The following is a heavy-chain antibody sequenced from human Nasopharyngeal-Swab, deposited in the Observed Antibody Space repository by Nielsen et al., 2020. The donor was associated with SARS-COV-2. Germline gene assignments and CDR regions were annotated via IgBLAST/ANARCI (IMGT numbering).Heavy chain of an antibody. Sequence: GESLKISCAASGFSFSTHAMTWIRQAPGKGLEWVSSLGVGGGPTYYADSAKGRFTISSDNSKNTLYLQMNSLRAEDTAVYYCAKDTYYDSSGYFLFGYAFDIWGQGTMVTVSS. CDR2: LGVGGGPT. CDR3: AKDTYYDSSGYFLFGYAFDI. D-gene: IGHD3-22*01. CDR1: GFSFSTHA. J-gene: IGHJ3*02. V-gene: IGHV3-23*01.